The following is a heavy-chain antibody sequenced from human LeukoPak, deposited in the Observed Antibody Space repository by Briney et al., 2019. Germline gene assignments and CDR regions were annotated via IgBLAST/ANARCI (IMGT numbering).Heavy chain of an antibody. Sequence: ASVKVSCKASGYTFTSYYMQWVLQAPGQGLEWMGIIDPSGGSTSYAQKFQGRVTMTRDTSTSTVYMDLSSLRSEDTAVYYCARDNTAAGPFDYWGQGTLVTVSS. CDR3: ARDNTAAGPFDY. J-gene: IGHJ4*02. V-gene: IGHV1-46*01. CDR1: GYTFTSYY. CDR2: IDPSGGST. D-gene: IGHD6-13*01.